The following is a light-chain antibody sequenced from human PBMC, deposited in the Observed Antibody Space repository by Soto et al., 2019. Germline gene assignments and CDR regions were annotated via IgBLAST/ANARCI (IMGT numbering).Light chain of an antibody. V-gene: IGLV2-14*03. Sequence: QSALTQPASVSGSPGQSITISCTGTSSDVGGYNYVSWYQHPPGKAPKLIIYDVSNRPSGVSYRFSGSKSGNTASLTISGLQPEEEADYYCSSYTTSNTRQIVFGTGTKLTVL. CDR2: DVS. CDR3: SSYTTSNTRQIV. J-gene: IGLJ1*01. CDR1: SSDVGGYNY.